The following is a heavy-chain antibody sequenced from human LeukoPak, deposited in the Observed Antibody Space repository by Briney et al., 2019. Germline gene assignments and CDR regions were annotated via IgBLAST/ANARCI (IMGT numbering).Heavy chain of an antibody. Sequence: PGGSLRLSCAASGFTFSSYAMSWVRQAPGKGLEWVSAISGSGGSTYYADSVKGRFTISRDNSKNTLYLQMNSLRAEDTAVYYCARNRGRRITIFGVVINWGQGTLVTVSS. CDR1: GFTFSSYA. CDR3: ARNRGRRITIFGVVIN. D-gene: IGHD3-3*01. CDR2: ISGSGGST. J-gene: IGHJ4*02. V-gene: IGHV3-23*01.